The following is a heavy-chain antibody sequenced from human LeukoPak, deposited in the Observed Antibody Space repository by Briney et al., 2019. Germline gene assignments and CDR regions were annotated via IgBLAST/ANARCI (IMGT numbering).Heavy chain of an antibody. CDR1: GFSFTDYP. J-gene: IGHJ4*02. D-gene: IGHD5-18*01. CDR3: TTDATWIQLWLPYDY. CDR2: IRTTAEGAKYA. V-gene: IGHV3-48*01. Sequence: GGSLRLSCATSGFSFTDYPMNWVRQAPGKGLEWISNIRTTAEGAKYAYYADSVKGRVTISRDDGKNTLYLHMNSLKTEDTAVYYCTTDATWIQLWLPYDYWGQGTLVTVSS.